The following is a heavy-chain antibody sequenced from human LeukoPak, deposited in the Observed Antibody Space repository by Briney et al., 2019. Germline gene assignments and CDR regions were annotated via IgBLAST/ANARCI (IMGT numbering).Heavy chain of an antibody. V-gene: IGHV3-53*01. D-gene: IGHD3-9*01. Sequence: GESLRLSCAASGFTVSSNYMSWVRQAPGKGLEWVSVIYSGGSTYYADSVKGRFTISRDNSKNTLYLQMNSLRAEDTAVYYCARDHYDILTGYTPLGYWGQGTLVTVSS. CDR3: ARDHYDILTGYTPLGY. CDR2: IYSGGST. CDR1: GFTVSSNY. J-gene: IGHJ4*02.